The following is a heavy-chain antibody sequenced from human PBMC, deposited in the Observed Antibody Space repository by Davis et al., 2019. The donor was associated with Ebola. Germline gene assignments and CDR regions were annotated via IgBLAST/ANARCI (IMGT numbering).Heavy chain of an antibody. D-gene: IGHD3-10*01. Sequence: GESLKISCAASGFASRDYWMHWTRETPEGLLWVAATHPEGVTIRYADSVRGRFTISSDNVNSILYLQMNSLRPEDSAIYYCARSHYYNGQDLWGQGTRVTVSS. V-gene: IGHV3-74*01. J-gene: IGHJ6*02. CDR3: ARSHYYNGQDL. CDR1: GFASRDYW. CDR2: THPEGVTI.